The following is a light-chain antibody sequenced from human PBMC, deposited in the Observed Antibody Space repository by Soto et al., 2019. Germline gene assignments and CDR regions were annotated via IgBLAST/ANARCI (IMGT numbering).Light chain of an antibody. CDR2: GVS. Sequence: EVVTTQSPATLSVSTVAAATLSGSSSQSVASNLAWYQQKPGQPPRLLIYGVSTRATGVPARFSGSGSETEFSLTISSLQIEDFALYYCQQPNNWPPPTFGRGTTVDIK. CDR3: QQPNNWPPPT. J-gene: IGKJ4*01. V-gene: IGKV3-15*01. CDR1: QSVASN.